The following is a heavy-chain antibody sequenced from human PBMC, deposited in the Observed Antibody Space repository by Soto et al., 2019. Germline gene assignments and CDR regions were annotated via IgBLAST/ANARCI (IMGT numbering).Heavy chain of an antibody. CDR2: IYSSGST. Sequence: QVQLQESGPGLVKPSQTLSLTCTVSGGSISSGSYYWSWIRQHAGKGLEWIGYIYSSGSTYYNPSVRTRDSISIDPSTNQFSLNLTSVTAADTVVYYCARGGGDYGGINWGQGTLVTVSS. J-gene: IGHJ4*02. V-gene: IGHV4-31*03. D-gene: IGHD4-17*01. CDR3: ARGGGDYGGIN. CDR1: GGSISSGSYY.